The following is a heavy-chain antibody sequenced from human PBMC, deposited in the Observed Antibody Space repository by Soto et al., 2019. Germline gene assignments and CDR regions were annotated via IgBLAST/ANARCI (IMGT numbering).Heavy chain of an antibody. J-gene: IGHJ4*02. D-gene: IGHD6-13*01. CDR1: GYIFTNYY. CDR3: ARELATAAY. CDR2: INPLPTSGST. Sequence: QVQLVQSGAEVKKPGASVKVSCKASGYIFTNYYIHWVRQAPGQGLEWMAIINPLPTSGSTNYAPKFQSRVIVTRDTSTGSLYPRLSSLPSDESAVSYCARELATAAYWVQGTLVTFAS. V-gene: IGHV1-46*01.